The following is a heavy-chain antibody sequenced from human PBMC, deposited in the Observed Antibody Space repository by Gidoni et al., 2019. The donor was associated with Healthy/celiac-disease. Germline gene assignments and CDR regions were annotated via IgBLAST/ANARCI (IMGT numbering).Heavy chain of an antibody. D-gene: IGHD2-21*02. Sequence: QVQLVESGGGVVQPGRSLRLSCAASGFPFSRYGMHWVRQAPGKGLEWVAVISYDGSNKYYADSVKGRFTISRDNSKNTLYLQMNSLRAEDTAVYYCAKETGLVVTAIEAFDYWGQGTLVTVSS. V-gene: IGHV3-30*18. J-gene: IGHJ4*02. CDR1: GFPFSRYG. CDR3: AKETGLVVTAIEAFDY. CDR2: ISYDGSNK.